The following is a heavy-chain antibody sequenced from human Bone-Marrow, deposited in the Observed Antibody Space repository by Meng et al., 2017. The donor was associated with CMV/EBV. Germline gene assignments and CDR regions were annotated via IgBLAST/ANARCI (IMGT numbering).Heavy chain of an antibody. J-gene: IGHJ4*02. CDR2: ISRTYNT. D-gene: IGHD3-3*01. CDR1: GFIFSDHY. CDR3: AGHKDDFWSGRFDY. V-gene: IGHV3-11*01. Sequence: GGSLRLSCVSSGFIFSDHYLSWIRQAPGKGLEWVSYISRTYNTGYIQSVKGRFTISRDNAKESLFLQMGSLRAEDAAVYYYAGHKDDFWSGRFDYWGQGALVTVSS.